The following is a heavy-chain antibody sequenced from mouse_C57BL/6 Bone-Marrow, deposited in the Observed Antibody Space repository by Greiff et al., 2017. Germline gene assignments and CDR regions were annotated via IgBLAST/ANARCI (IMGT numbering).Heavy chain of an antibody. CDR2: SRNKANDYTT. J-gene: IGHJ4*01. D-gene: IGHD2-4*01. Sequence: EVKVVESGGGLVQSGRSLRLSCATSGFTFSDFYMEWVRQAPGKGLEWIAASRNKANDYTTEYSASVKGRFIVSRDTSQSILYLQMNALRAEDTAIYYCARDAPYYDPPDYWGQGTSVTVSS. V-gene: IGHV7-1*01. CDR1: GFTFSDFY. CDR3: ARDAPYYDPPDY.